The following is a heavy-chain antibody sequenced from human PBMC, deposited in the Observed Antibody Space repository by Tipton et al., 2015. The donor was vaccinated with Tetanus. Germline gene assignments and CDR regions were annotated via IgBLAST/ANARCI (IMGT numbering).Heavy chain of an antibody. V-gene: IGHV4-59*01. CDR1: GDSITNYY. D-gene: IGHD5-12*01. CDR2: IHSSGRT. Sequence: TLSLTCTVSGDSITNYYWSWVRQSPGRGLEWIGYIHSSGRTNYNPSLKSRVTISLDTPKNQFSLKLSSVTATDTAVYYCASRAWDGFDSPYDSWGQGTPVTVSS. J-gene: IGHJ4*02. CDR3: ASRAWDGFDSPYDS.